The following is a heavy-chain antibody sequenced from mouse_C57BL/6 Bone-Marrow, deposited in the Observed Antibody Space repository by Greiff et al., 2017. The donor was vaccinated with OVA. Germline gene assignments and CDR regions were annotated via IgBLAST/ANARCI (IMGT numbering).Heavy chain of an antibody. D-gene: IGHD1-1*01. CDR3: ARGAYYGSNHGYFDV. CDR2: ISTGGDYT. Sequence: VQVEQSGAGLVKPGGSLKLSCAASGFTFSSYAMTWVRQTPGQWLEWIGDISTGGDYTYYADKFKGRFTLSRDTARSTLYLQMSSLKSEDSAMYYCARGAYYGSNHGYFDVWGTGTTVTVSS. V-gene: IGHV5S21*01. CDR1: GFTFSSYA. J-gene: IGHJ1*03.